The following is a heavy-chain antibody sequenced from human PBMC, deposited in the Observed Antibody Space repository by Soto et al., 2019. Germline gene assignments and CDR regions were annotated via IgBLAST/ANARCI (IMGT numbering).Heavy chain of an antibody. CDR2: IYYSVPT. CDR1: GGCVSRDSNF. CDR3: ARGYSHYAH. J-gene: IGHJ4*02. Sequence: SETLSLTCTVSGGCVSRDSNFWSWIRQPPGKGLEWIGYIYYSVPTGYNPSLESRVTISIDSSKNQVSVNLTSVTAADPAVYYCARGYSHYAHWGRGTLVTVSS. D-gene: IGHD4-4*01. V-gene: IGHV4-61*01.